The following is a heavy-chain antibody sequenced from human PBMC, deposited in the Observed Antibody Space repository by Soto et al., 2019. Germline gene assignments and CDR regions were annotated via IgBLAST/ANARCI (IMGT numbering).Heavy chain of an antibody. Sequence: ASVKVSCKASGYIFTSYAMHWVRQAPGQRLEWMGWINAGNGNTKYSQKFQGRVTITRDTSASTAYMELSSLRSEDTAVYYCARGRPDRNYYYYYGMDVWGQGTTVTVSS. CDR3: ARGRPDRNYYYYYGMDV. CDR1: GYIFTSYA. J-gene: IGHJ6*02. CDR2: INAGNGNT. V-gene: IGHV1-3*01.